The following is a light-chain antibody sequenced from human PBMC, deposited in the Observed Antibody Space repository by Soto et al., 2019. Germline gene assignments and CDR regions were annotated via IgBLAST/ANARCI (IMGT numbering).Light chain of an antibody. CDR2: GNS. CDR1: TSNIGAGYD. CDR3: QSYDRSLSGGV. Sequence: QSVLTQPPSVSGAPGQRVTISRTGSTSNIGAGYDVHWYQQLPGTAPKLLIYGNSNRPSGVSDRFSGSKSGTSASLAITGLQAEDEADYYCQSYDRSLSGGVFGGGTQLTVL. V-gene: IGLV1-40*01. J-gene: IGLJ2*01.